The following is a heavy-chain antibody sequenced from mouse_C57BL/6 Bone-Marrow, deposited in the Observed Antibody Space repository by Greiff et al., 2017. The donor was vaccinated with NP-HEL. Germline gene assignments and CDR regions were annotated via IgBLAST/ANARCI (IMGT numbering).Heavy chain of an antibody. V-gene: IGHV2-5*01. J-gene: IGHJ4*01. CDR1: GFSLTSYG. CDR2: IWRGGST. Sequence: QVQLQQSGPGLVQPSQSLSITCTVSGFSLTSYGVHWVRQSPGKGLEWLGVIWRGGSTDYNAAFMSRLSITKDNSKSQVFFKMNSLQADDTAIYYCAKMYGNYDYYAMDYWGQGTSVTVSS. CDR3: AKMYGNYDYYAMDY. D-gene: IGHD2-10*02.